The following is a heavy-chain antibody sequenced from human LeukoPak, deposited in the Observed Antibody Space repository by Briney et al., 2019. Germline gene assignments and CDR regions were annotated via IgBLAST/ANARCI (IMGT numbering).Heavy chain of an antibody. CDR3: VAVITSWHGAYYYYYGMDV. J-gene: IGHJ6*02. Sequence: PGGSLRLSCAASGFTVSSNYMSWVRQAPGKGLEWVSVIYSGGSTYYADSVEGRFTISRDNSKNTLYLQMNSLRAEDTAVYYCVAVITSWHGAYYYYYGMDVWGQGTTVTVSS. D-gene: IGHD2-2*01. CDR2: IYSGGST. CDR1: GFTVSSNY. V-gene: IGHV3-53*01.